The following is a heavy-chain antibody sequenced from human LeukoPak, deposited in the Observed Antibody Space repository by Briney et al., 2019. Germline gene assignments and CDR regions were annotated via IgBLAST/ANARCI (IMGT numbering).Heavy chain of an antibody. CDR1: GFTFSSYS. CDR3: ARDYSLEWFGELCADY. D-gene: IGHD3-10*01. CDR2: ISSSSSTI. J-gene: IGHJ4*02. V-gene: IGHV3-48*01. Sequence: GGSLRLSCAASGFTFSSYSMNWVRQAPGKGLEWVSYISSSSSTIYYADSVKGRFTISRDNAKNSLYLQMNSLRAEETAVYYCARDYSLEWFGELCADYWGQGTLVTVSS.